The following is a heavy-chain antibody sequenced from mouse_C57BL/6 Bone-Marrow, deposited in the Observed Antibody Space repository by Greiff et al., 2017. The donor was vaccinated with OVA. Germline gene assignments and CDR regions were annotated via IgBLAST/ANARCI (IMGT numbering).Heavy chain of an antibody. V-gene: IGHV5-16*01. D-gene: IGHD1-1*02. J-gene: IGHJ2*01. CDR1: GFTFSDYY. Sequence: EVKVVESEGGLVQPGSSMKLSCTASGFTFSDYYMAWVRQVPEKGLEWVANINYDGSSTYYLDSLKSRFIISRDNAKNILYLQMSSLKSEDTATYYCAREVLWSYFDYWGQGTTLTVSS. CDR3: AREVLWSYFDY. CDR2: INYDGSST.